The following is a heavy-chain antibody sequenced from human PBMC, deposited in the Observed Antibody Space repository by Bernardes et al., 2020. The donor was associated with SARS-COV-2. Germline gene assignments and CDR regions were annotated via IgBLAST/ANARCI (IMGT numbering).Heavy chain of an antibody. V-gene: IGHV3-7*03. CDR3: ARALELYAPDY. D-gene: IGHD1-7*01. CDR2: MKPEGSEK. J-gene: IGHJ4*02. CDR1: GFTYSNFW. Sequence: GALILSCEASGFTYSNFWLNWVRQAPGKGLQWVANMKPEGSEKHYVASVKGRFTISRDNAKNSVYLQMNSLRAEDTAVYYCARALELYAPDYWGQGTLVAVS.